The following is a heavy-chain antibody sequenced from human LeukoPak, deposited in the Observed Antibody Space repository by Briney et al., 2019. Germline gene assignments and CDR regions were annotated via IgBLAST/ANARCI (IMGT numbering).Heavy chain of an antibody. CDR2: IRSRAYGGTT. V-gene: IGHV3-49*03. J-gene: IGHJ6*02. CDR3: TRDPIMIEGV. CDR1: GFTFGDYT. D-gene: IGHD3-16*01. Sequence: GGSLRLSCTGYGFTFGDYTMTWIRQAPGKGLEWVGFIRSRAYGGTTEFAASVKDRFTISRDDSKSIAYLQMNSLKTEDPGVYYCTRDPIMIEGVWGQGTTVTVSS.